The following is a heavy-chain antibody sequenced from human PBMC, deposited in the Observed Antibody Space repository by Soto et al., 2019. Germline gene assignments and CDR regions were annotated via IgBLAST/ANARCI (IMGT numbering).Heavy chain of an antibody. CDR2: ISYDGSNK. J-gene: IGHJ4*02. CDR1: GFTFSSYA. CDR3: ARDGRDGYFDY. Sequence: PGGSLRLSCAASGFTFSSYAMHWVRQAPGKGLEWVAVISYDGSNKYYADSVKGRFTISRDNSKNTLYLQMNSLRAEDTAVYYCARDGRDGYFDYWGQGTLVTVSS. V-gene: IGHV3-30-3*01.